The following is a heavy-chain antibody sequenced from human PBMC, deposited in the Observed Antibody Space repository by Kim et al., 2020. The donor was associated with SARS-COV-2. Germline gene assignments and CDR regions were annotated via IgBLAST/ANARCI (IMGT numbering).Heavy chain of an antibody. D-gene: IGHD2-2*01. CDR1: GFTFSNAW. CDR3: TTDLYCSSTSCYVS. CDR2: IKSKTDGGTT. V-gene: IGHV3-15*01. J-gene: IGHJ5*02. Sequence: GGSLRLSCAASGFTFSNAWMSWVRQAPGKGLEWVGSIKSKTDGGTTDYAAPVKGRFTISRDDSKNTLYLQMNSLKTEDTAVYYCTTDLYCSSTSCYVSWGQGTLVTVSS.